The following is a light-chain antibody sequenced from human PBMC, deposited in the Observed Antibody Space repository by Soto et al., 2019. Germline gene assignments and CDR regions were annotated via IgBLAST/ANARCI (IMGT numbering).Light chain of an antibody. J-gene: IGLJ3*02. CDR3: QTWDTGIGV. Sequence: QLVLTQSPSASASLGASVKLTCTLSSGHSSYAIAWHQQQPEKGPRYLMKLNNDGSHTKGDGIPDRFSGSSSGAERYLTISSLQSEDEADYYCQTWDTGIGVFGGGTKVTVL. CDR2: LNNDGSH. V-gene: IGLV4-69*01. CDR1: SGHSSYA.